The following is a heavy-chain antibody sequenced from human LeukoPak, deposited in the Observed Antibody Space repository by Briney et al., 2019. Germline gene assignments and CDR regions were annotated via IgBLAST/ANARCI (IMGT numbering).Heavy chain of an antibody. D-gene: IGHD3-10*01. CDR2: ISISGDRT. CDR1: GFAFSSHA. CDR3: ARDRYPLMVRGVIITSGNWFDP. Sequence: GGSLRLSCAASGFAFSSHAMTWVRQAPGKGLEWVSAISISGDRTYYAHSVKGRFTISRDNSKNTLYLQMNSLRAEDTAVYYCARDRYPLMVRGVIITSGNWFDPWGQGTLVTVSS. J-gene: IGHJ5*02. V-gene: IGHV3-23*01.